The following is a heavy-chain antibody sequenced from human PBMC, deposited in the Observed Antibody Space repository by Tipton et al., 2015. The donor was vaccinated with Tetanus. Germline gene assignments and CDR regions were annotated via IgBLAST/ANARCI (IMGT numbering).Heavy chain of an antibody. D-gene: IGHD3-3*01. Sequence: TLSLTCTVSGGSISSSPYFWNWIRQQPGKGPEWIGYIYYSGGTFYNPSLSGRVTISVDTSKNQFSLKMNSVTAADTAVYYCARESITIFGVVSIDYWGQGTLVTVSS. J-gene: IGHJ4*02. CDR1: GGSISSSPYF. CDR2: IYYSGGT. V-gene: IGHV4-31*03. CDR3: ARESITIFGVVSIDY.